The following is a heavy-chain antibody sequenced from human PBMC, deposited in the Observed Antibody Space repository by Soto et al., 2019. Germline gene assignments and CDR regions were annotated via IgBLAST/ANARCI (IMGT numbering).Heavy chain of an antibody. D-gene: IGHD3-3*01. Sequence: QVQLVQSGAEVKKPGASVTVSCKASGYSFASYYMHWVRQAPGQRFEWMGTINPGDGRTSYAQKFQGRISMTRDTSTTTLSLEVTKLTADHAALYYRGRIGQTLHETFDSWGQGTQVTVSS. V-gene: IGHV1-46*01. CDR3: GRIGQTLHETFDS. J-gene: IGHJ4*02. CDR2: INPGDGRT. CDR1: GYSFASYY.